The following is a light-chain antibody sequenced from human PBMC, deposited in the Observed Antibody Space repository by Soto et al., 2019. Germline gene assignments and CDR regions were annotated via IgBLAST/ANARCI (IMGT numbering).Light chain of an antibody. CDR2: EGS. Sequence: QSALTQPASVSGSPGQAITSSCTGTSSDIGAYNYVSWYQQHPGKAPKLMIYEGSKRHSGVSNRFSGSKSGNTASLTISGLQAEDEADYYCSSGARSLYVFGGGTKLTVL. CDR1: SSDIGAYNY. J-gene: IGLJ1*01. CDR3: SSGARSLYV. V-gene: IGLV2-14*01.